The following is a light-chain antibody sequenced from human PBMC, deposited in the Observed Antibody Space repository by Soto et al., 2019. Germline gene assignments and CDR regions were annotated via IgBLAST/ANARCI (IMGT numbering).Light chain of an antibody. CDR3: SSFTSGSTL. J-gene: IGLJ1*01. Sequence: QSVLTQPASVSGSPGQSITISCTGTSSDVGGYNYVCWYQQHPGKAPKLMIYEVSNRPSGVSNRFSGSKSGNTASLTISGLQAEDEADYYCSSFTSGSTLFGTGTKVTAL. CDR1: SSDVGGYNY. V-gene: IGLV2-14*01. CDR2: EVS.